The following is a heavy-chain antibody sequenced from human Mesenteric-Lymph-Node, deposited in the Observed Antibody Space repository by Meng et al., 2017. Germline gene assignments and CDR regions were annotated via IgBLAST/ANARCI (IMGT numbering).Heavy chain of an antibody. J-gene: IGHJ4*02. CDR2: MNPNSGGT. D-gene: IGHD6-19*01. CDR3: ARASYSSGWPFDY. CDR1: GYTFTSYD. V-gene: IGHV1-8*02. Sequence: ASVTVSCKASGYTFTSYDINWVRQATGQGLDRMGWMNPNSGGTNYAQKFQGRVTMTRDTSTSTVYMELSSLRSEDTAVYYCARASYSSGWPFDYWGQGTLVTVSS.